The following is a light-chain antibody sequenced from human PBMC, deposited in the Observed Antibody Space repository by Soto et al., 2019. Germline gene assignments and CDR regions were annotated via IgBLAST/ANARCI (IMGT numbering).Light chain of an antibody. Sequence: DIQMTQSPSTLSASVGDTVTFNCRASQTITKWLAWFQQKPGTTPRLLIHKASTLESGVPSRFSGSGYGTEFTLTINSVQPEDFATYYCQMYNAPPYPFGQGTKLHIK. CDR1: QTITKW. J-gene: IGKJ2*01. V-gene: IGKV1-5*03. CDR2: KAS. CDR3: QMYNAPPYP.